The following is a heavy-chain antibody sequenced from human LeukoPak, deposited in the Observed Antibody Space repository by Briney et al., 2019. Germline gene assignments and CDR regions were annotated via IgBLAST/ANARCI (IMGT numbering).Heavy chain of an antibody. Sequence: TGGSLRLSCATSGFPFETNAMSWVRQAPGKGLEWVATIGNTETFYADSVTGRFTISRDNSKNTVNLQTNRLRVEDTAIYYCAKDWIQFNRVFDRFDSWGQGTLVTVSS. CDR1: GFPFETNA. V-gene: IGHV3-23*01. CDR3: AKDWIQFNRVFDRFDS. J-gene: IGHJ4*02. CDR2: IGNTET. D-gene: IGHD5-18*01.